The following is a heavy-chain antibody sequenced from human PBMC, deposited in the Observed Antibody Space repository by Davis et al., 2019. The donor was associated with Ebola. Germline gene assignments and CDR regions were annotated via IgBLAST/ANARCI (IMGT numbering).Heavy chain of an antibody. D-gene: IGHD3-10*01. CDR3: ARGLWFGELLIQSDWFDP. Sequence: SETLSLTCTVSGGSVSSGGYYWSWIRQHPGKGLEWIGYIYYSGSTYYNPSLKSRVTISVDTSKNQFSLKLSSVTAADTAVYYCARGLWFGELLIQSDWFDPWGQGTLVTVSS. CDR2: IYYSGST. V-gene: IGHV4-31*03. CDR1: GGSVSSGGYY. J-gene: IGHJ5*02.